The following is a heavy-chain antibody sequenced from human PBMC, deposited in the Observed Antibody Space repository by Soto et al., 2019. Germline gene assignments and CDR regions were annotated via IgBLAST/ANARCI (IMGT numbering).Heavy chain of an antibody. Sequence: GGSLRLSCAASGFTFSSYAMHWVRQAPGKGLEWVAAISNDGNRQLYADSVKDRFTISRDNSRNTLDLQMNNLRTEDTGVYFCARDIYSYGSVGTPDIWGQGTMVT. D-gene: IGHD5-18*01. CDR1: GFTFSSYA. V-gene: IGHV3-30-3*01. CDR3: ARDIYSYGSVGTPDI. CDR2: ISNDGNRQ. J-gene: IGHJ3*02.